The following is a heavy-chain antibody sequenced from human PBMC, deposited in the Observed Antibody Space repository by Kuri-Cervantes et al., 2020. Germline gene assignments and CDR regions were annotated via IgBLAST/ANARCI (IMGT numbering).Heavy chain of an antibody. Sequence: SETLSLTCTVSGGSISSYYWSWIRQPAGKGLEWIGRIYTSGSTNYNPSLKSRVTISVDTSKNQFSLKLSSVTAADTAVYYCARHSKSNYYDSSGYYGVLGWFDPWGQGTLGT. CDR2: IYTSGST. J-gene: IGHJ5*02. D-gene: IGHD3-22*01. V-gene: IGHV4-4*07. CDR1: GGSISSYY. CDR3: ARHSKSNYYDSSGYYGVLGWFDP.